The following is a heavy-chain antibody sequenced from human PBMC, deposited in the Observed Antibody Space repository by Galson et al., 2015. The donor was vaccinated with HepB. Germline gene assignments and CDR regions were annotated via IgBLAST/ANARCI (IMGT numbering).Heavy chain of an antibody. CDR2: IYYSGST. J-gene: IGHJ4*02. V-gene: IGHV4-59*01. Sequence: SETLSLTCTVSGGSISSYYWSWIRQPPWKGLEWIGYIYYSGSTNYNPSLKSRVTISVDTSKNQFSLKLSSVTAADTAVYYCARTAFALADSSGFLYYFDYWGQGTLVTVSS. CDR1: GGSISSYY. D-gene: IGHD3-22*01. CDR3: ARTAFALADSSGFLYYFDY.